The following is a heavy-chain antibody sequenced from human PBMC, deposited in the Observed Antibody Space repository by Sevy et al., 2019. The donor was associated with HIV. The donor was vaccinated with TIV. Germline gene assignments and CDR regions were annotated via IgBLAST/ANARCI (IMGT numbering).Heavy chain of an antibody. J-gene: IGHJ4*02. Sequence: SETLSLTCSVSGGSITSNNYYWGWIRQPPGKGLEWIGSIYHSGNTYYNPSLKSRVTVSVETSRSHFSLKVTSVAASDTAVYFCASQPGYRSTYYGFSLSRTFDSWGPGTLVTVSS. V-gene: IGHV4-39*01. CDR3: ASQPGYRSTYYGFSLSRTFDS. CDR2: IYHSGNT. D-gene: IGHD6-19*01. CDR1: GGSITSNNYY.